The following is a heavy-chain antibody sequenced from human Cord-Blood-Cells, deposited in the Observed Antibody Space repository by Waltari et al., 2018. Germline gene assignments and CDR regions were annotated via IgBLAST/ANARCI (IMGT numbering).Heavy chain of an antibody. CDR1: GGSISSSIYY. D-gene: IGHD6-6*01. V-gene: IGHV4-39*01. Sequence: QLQLQESGPGRVMPSETLSPTCTVPGGSISSSIYYWAWIRHPPGKGREWIGSTYYIGSTYYNPSLTSRVTISVDTSKNRFSLRLSSVTAADTAVYYCARQAARDAFDIWGQGTMVTVSS. CDR2: TYYIGST. J-gene: IGHJ3*02. CDR3: ARQAARDAFDI.